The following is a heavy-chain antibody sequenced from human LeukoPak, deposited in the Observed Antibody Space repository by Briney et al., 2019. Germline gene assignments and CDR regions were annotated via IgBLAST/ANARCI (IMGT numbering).Heavy chain of an antibody. CDR2: IYTSGST. J-gene: IGHJ4*02. Sequence: SETLSLTCTVSGGSISSYYWSWIRQPAGKGLEWIGRIYTSGSTNYNPSLKSRVTISVDTSKNQFSLKLSSVTAADTAAYYCARDDYNTQGNDYWGQGTLVTVSS. V-gene: IGHV4-4*07. CDR3: ARDDYNTQGNDY. D-gene: IGHD4-11*01. CDR1: GGSISSYY.